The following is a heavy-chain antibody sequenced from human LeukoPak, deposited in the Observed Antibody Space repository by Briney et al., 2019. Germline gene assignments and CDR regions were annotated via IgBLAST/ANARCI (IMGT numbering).Heavy chain of an antibody. CDR2: INPSGGST. J-gene: IGHJ4*02. V-gene: IGHV1-46*01. CDR3: ARVSAEAVAGS. D-gene: IGHD6-19*01. CDR1: GYTFTSYY. Sequence: SVKVSCKASGYTFTSYYMHWVRQAPGQGLEWMGIINPSGGSTSYAQKFQGRVTITADESTSTAYMELSSLRSEDTAVYYCARVSAEAVAGSWGQGTLVTVSS.